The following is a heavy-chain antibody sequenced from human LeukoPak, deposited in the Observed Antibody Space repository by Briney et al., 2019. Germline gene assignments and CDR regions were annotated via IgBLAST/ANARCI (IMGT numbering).Heavy chain of an antibody. D-gene: IGHD3-16*01. Sequence: SETLSLTCTVSGGSISSSSYYWGWIRQPPGKGLEWIGSIYYSGSTYYNPSLKSRVTISVDTSKNQFSLKLSSVTAADTAVYYCARRAWGLLFDYWGQGTLVTVSS. J-gene: IGHJ4*02. CDR3: ARRAWGLLFDY. CDR2: IYYSGST. V-gene: IGHV4-39*01. CDR1: GGSISSSSYY.